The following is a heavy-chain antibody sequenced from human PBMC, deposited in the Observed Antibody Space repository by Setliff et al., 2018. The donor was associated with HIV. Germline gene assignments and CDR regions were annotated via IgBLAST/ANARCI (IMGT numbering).Heavy chain of an antibody. D-gene: IGHD3-10*01. Sequence: SCATSGFGFSRYAMHWVRQAPGKGLEWVAVIWDDGSNKYYADSVKGRFTIFRDNSKNTLYLQMNSLRAEDTAVYYCARDRVELFWDGELNYMDVWGKGTTVTVSS. CDR1: GFGFSRYA. J-gene: IGHJ6*03. CDR3: ARDRVELFWDGELNYMDV. CDR2: IWDDGSNK. V-gene: IGHV3-33*01.